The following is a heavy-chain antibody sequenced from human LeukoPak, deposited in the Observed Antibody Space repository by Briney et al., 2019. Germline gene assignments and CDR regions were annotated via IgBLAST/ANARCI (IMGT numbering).Heavy chain of an antibody. J-gene: IGHJ6*03. D-gene: IGHD4-17*01. V-gene: IGHV4-59*08. Sequence: SETLSLTCTVSGGSISSYYWSWIRQPPGKGLKWIGYIYYSGSTNYNPSLKSRVTISLDTSKNQFSLKLSSVTAADTAVYYCARQHGDYRPPYYYYMDVWGKGTTVTVSS. CDR2: IYYSGST. CDR1: GGSISSYY. CDR3: ARQHGDYRPPYYYYMDV.